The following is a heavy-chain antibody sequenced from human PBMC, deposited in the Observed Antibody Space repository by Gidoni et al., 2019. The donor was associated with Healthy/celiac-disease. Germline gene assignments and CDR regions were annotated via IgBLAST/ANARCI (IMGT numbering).Heavy chain of an antibody. D-gene: IGHD2-15*01. CDR3: ARIRGGSSTYGMDV. CDR2: IDWDDDK. CDR1: GFSLSTSGMC. Sequence: QVTLRESGPALVKPTQTLTLTCTFSGFSLSTSGMCVSWIRQPPGKALEWLALIDWDDDKYYSTSLKTRLTISKDTSKNQVVLTMTNMDPVDTATYYCARIRGGSSTYGMDVWGQGTTVTVSS. J-gene: IGHJ6*02. V-gene: IGHV2-70*01.